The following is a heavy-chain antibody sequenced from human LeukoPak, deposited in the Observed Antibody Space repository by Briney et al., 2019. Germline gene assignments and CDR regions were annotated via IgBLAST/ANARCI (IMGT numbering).Heavy chain of an antibody. D-gene: IGHD6-13*01. Sequence: ASVKVSCKASGGTFSSYAISWVRQAPGQGLEWMGGIIPIFGTANYAQKFQGRVTITADESTSTAYMELSSLRSEDAAVYFCARGDSRNWFDPWGQGTLVTVSS. V-gene: IGHV1-69*13. CDR2: IIPIFGTA. CDR1: GGTFSSYA. J-gene: IGHJ5*02. CDR3: ARGDSRNWFDP.